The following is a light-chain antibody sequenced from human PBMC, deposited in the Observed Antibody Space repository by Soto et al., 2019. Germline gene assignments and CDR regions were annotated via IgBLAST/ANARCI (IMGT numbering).Light chain of an antibody. Sequence: EIVLTQSPGTLSLSPADRATLSCRASETVTGKYLAWYLQKVGQAPRLLIFAASNRATGIPDRFSGSGSGTDFTLTISRLEPEDFAMYFCQQYSSPPQTFGQGTKVEIK. CDR2: AAS. J-gene: IGKJ1*01. CDR3: QQYSSPPQT. V-gene: IGKV3-20*01. CDR1: ETVTGKY.